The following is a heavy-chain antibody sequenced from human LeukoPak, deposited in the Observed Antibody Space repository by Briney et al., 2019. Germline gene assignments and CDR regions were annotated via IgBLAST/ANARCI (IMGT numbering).Heavy chain of an antibody. Sequence: SETLSLTCAVYGGSFSGYYWSWIRQPPGKGLEWIGEINHSGSTNYNPSLKSRVTISVDTSKNQFSLKLSSVTAADTAVYNCAIHYYYDSSGSPYWGQGTLVTVSS. CDR1: GGSFSGYY. V-gene: IGHV4-34*01. D-gene: IGHD3-22*01. CDR2: INHSGST. CDR3: AIHYYYDSSGSPY. J-gene: IGHJ4*02.